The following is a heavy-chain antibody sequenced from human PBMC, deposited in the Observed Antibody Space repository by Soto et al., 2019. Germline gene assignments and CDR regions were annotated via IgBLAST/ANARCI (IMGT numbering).Heavy chain of an antibody. CDR2: IIPILGIA. V-gene: IGHV1-69*02. D-gene: IGHD2-2*01. J-gene: IGHJ4*02. CDR3: ARGNIVVVPAATKPGYYFDY. CDR1: GGTFSGYT. Sequence: SVKVSCKASGGTFSGYTIGWVRQAPGQGLEWMGRIIPILGIANYAQKFQGRVTITADKSTSTAYMELSSLRSEDTAVYYCARGNIVVVPAATKPGYYFDYWGQGTLVTVSS.